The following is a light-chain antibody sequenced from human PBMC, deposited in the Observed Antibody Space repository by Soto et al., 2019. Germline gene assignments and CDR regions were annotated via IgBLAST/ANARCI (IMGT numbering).Light chain of an antibody. J-gene: IGLJ2*01. CDR3: SSYTGSSTNTVV. CDR2: EGN. Sequence: QSVLTQPASVSGSPGQSITISCTGTSSDVGTYNLVSWYQHHPAKAPKLIIYEGNKRPFGVSTRFSGSKSGNTASLTISGLQAEDEAEYYCSSYTGSSTNTVVFGGGTKLTVL. V-gene: IGLV2-14*02. CDR1: SSDVGTYNL.